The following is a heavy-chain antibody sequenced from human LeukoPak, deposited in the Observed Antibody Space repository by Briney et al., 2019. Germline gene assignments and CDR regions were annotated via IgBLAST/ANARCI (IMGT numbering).Heavy chain of an antibody. CDR1: GFTFSDYY. J-gene: IGHJ6*02. D-gene: IGHD1-1*01. Sequence: GGSLRLSCAASGFTFSDYYTSWIRQAPGKGLEWVSYISSSSSYTNYADSVKGRFTISRDNAKNSLYLQMNSLRAEDTAVYYCARDHGRWNAYYYYGMDVWGQGTTVTVSS. CDR2: ISSSSSYT. CDR3: ARDHGRWNAYYYYGMDV. V-gene: IGHV3-11*05.